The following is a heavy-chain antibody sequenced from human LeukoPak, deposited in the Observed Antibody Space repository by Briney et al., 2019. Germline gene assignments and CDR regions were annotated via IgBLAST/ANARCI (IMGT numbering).Heavy chain of an antibody. CDR3: ARDQGWLATYYFDY. J-gene: IGHJ4*02. V-gene: IGHV3-30-3*01. Sequence: GRSLGLSCAASGFTFSSFSMHWVRQALGKGLEWVAVISYDGSNKYYADSVKGRFTISRDNSKNTLYLQMNSLRAEDTAVYYCARDQGWLATYYFDYWGQGTLVTVSS. D-gene: IGHD5-12*01. CDR2: ISYDGSNK. CDR1: GFTFSSFS.